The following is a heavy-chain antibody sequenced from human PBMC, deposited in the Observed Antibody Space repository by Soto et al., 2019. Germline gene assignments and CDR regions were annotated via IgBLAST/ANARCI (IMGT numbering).Heavy chain of an antibody. Sequence: PGGSLRLSCAASGFTFSSYAMHWVRQAPGKGLEWVAVISYDGSNKYYADSVKGRFTISRDNSKNTLYLQMNSLRAEDTAVYYCARDPDSYGPNLRYYFDYWGQGTLVTVSS. CDR1: GFTFSSYA. V-gene: IGHV3-30-3*01. CDR3: ARDPDSYGPNLRYYFDY. CDR2: ISYDGSNK. J-gene: IGHJ4*02. D-gene: IGHD5-18*01.